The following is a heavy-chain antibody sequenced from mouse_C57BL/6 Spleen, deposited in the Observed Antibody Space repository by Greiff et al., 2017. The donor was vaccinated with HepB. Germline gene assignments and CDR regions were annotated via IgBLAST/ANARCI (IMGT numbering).Heavy chain of an antibody. CDR1: GFTFSDYG. CDR2: ISSGSSTI. Sequence: DVMLVESGGGLVKPGGSLKLSCAASGFTFSDYGMHWVRQAPEKGLEWVAYISSGSSTIYYADTVKGRCTISRDNAKDTLFLQMTSLRSEDTAMYYCATDGYYGAMDYWGQGTSVTVSS. D-gene: IGHD2-3*01. CDR3: ATDGYYGAMDY. J-gene: IGHJ4*01. V-gene: IGHV5-17*01.